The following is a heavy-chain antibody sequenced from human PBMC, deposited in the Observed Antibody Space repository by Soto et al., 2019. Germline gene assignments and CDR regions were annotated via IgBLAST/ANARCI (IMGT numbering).Heavy chain of an antibody. J-gene: IGHJ4*02. D-gene: IGHD2-2*01. V-gene: IGHV3-21*01. CDR3: AREDSIVIPAVSDF. CDR2: ISKSDYT. CDR1: GFAFSNYG. Sequence: LRLSCTVSGFAFSNYGINWVRQAPGKGLEWVSSISKSDYTYYSDSVKGRFTISRDNAKNSVSLQMNTLRVEDTAVYYCAREDSIVIPAVSDFWGQGTLVTVSS.